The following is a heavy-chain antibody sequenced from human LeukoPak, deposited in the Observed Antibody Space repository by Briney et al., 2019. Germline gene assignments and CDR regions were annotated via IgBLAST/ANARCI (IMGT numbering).Heavy chain of an antibody. Sequence: ASVKVSCKASGGTFSSYAISWVRQAPGQGLEWMGIINPSGGSTSYAQKFQGRVTMTRDTSTSTVYMELSSLRSEDTAVYYCARVSWPGNWFDPWGQGTLFTVSS. CDR3: ARVSWPGNWFDP. J-gene: IGHJ5*02. D-gene: IGHD5-12*01. V-gene: IGHV1-46*01. CDR2: INPSGGST. CDR1: GGTFSSYA.